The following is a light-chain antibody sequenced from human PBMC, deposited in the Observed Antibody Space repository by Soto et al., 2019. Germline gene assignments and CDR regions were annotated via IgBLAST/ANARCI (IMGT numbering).Light chain of an antibody. CDR3: QQYDNLPMYT. Sequence: DIQMTQSPSSLSASVGDRVTITCQARQAISNYLNWYQQKPGKAPKLLIYDAANLETGVPSRFSGSGSGTDFTFTISSLQPEDIATYYCQQYDNLPMYTFGQGTKLEIK. V-gene: IGKV1-33*01. J-gene: IGKJ2*01. CDR1: QAISNY. CDR2: DAA.